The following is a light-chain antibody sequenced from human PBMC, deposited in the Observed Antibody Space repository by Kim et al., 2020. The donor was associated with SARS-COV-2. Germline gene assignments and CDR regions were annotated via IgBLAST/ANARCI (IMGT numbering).Light chain of an antibody. Sequence: VSPGERATLSCRASQSVSSNLAWYQQKPGQAPRLLIYGASTRATGIPARFSGSGSETEFTLTISSLQSEDFAVYYCQQYNNWPLTFGGGTKVDIK. J-gene: IGKJ4*01. CDR3: QQYNNWPLT. CDR1: QSVSSN. CDR2: GAS. V-gene: IGKV3-15*01.